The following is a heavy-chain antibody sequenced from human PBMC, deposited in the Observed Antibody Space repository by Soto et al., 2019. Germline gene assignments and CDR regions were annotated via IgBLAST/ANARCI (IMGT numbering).Heavy chain of an antibody. D-gene: IGHD3-22*01. V-gene: IGHV3-74*01. Sequence: EVQLEESGGDLVQPGGSLRLSCAASGFTFSSHWMHWVRQAPGKGLVWVSRINSDGSSTTYADSVKGRFTITRDNAKNTRYLQMNSLRAEDTAVYYCAREVDDSSGYYEDYWGQGTLVTVSS. CDR1: GFTFSSHW. CDR2: INSDGSST. CDR3: AREVDDSSGYYEDY. J-gene: IGHJ4*02.